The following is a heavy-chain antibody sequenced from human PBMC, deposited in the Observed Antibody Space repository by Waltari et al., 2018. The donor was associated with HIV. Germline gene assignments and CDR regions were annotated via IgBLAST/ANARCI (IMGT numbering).Heavy chain of an antibody. D-gene: IGHD6-13*01. V-gene: IGHV3-74*01. Sequence: EVQLVESGGGLVQPGGSLRLSCAASGFTFSSYWMHWVRQAPGKGLVWVSRINSDGSSTSYADSVKGRFTISRDNAKNTLYLQMNSLRAEDTAVYYCASGYSSSWRSDYYYGMDVWGQGTTVIVSS. CDR2: INSDGSST. CDR3: ASGYSSSWRSDYYYGMDV. CDR1: GFTFSSYW. J-gene: IGHJ6*02.